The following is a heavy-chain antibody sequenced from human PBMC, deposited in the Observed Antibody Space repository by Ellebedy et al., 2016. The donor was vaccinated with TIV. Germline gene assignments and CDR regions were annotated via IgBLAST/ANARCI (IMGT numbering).Heavy chain of an antibody. CDR3: ARSRDRWFDP. V-gene: IGHV4-30-2*01. Sequence: SETLSLXCAVSGGSISSGGYSWSWIRQPPGKGLEWIGYIYHSGSTYYNPSLKSRVTISVDTSKNQFSLKLSSVTAADTAVYYCARSRDRWFDPWGQGTLVTVSS. J-gene: IGHJ5*02. CDR2: IYHSGST. CDR1: GGSISSGGYS.